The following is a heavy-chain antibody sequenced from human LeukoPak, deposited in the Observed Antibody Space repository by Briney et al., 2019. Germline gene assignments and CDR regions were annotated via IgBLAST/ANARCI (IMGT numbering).Heavy chain of an antibody. CDR2: ISYDGSNK. CDR1: GFTFSSYA. Sequence: GGSLRLSCAASGFTFSSYAMHWVRQAPGKGLEWVAVISYDGSNKYYADSVKGRFTISRDNSKNTLYLQVNSLRAEDTAVYYCARDPRGGYHYWGQGTLVTVSS. D-gene: IGHD3-10*01. J-gene: IGHJ4*02. V-gene: IGHV3-30-3*01. CDR3: ARDPRGGYHY.